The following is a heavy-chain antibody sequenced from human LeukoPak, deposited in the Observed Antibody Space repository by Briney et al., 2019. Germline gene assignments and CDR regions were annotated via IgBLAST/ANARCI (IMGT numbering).Heavy chain of an antibody. D-gene: IGHD4-17*01. Sequence: GRSLRLSCAASGFTFDDYAMHWVRQAPGKGLEWVSGISWNSGSIVYADSVKGRFTISRDNAKNSLYLQMNSLRAEDTALYYCARGSGGDYRDYYYYGMDVWGQGTTVTVSS. CDR3: ARGSGGDYRDYYYYGMDV. V-gene: IGHV3-9*01. J-gene: IGHJ6*02. CDR1: GFTFDDYA. CDR2: ISWNSGSI.